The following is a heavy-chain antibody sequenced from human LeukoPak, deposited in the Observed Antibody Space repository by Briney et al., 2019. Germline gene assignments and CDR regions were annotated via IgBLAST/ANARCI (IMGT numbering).Heavy chain of an antibody. Sequence: SETLSLTCTVSGGSISSHYWSWIRQPPGKGLEWIGHIYYSGSTNYNPSLKSRVTISVDTSKNQFSPKLSSVTAADTAVYYCARVPVRGSYHYYNYRDVGGKGTTVTVPS. V-gene: IGHV4-59*11. CDR3: ARVPVRGSYHYYNYRDV. CDR2: IYYSGST. J-gene: IGHJ6*03. CDR1: GGSISSHY. D-gene: IGHD1-26*01.